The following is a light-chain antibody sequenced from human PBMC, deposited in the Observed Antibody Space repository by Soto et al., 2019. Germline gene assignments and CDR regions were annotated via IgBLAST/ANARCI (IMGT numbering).Light chain of an antibody. CDR1: SSDIGGYNY. Sequence: QSALTQPASVSGSPGQSITISCTGTSSDIGGYNYVSWCQQHPGKAPKLMIYDVTNRPSGVSNRFSGSKSGNTASLTISGLQAEDEADYYCSSYTDTGTYVVFGGGTKLTVL. V-gene: IGLV2-14*01. CDR2: DVT. CDR3: SSYTDTGTYVV. J-gene: IGLJ2*01.